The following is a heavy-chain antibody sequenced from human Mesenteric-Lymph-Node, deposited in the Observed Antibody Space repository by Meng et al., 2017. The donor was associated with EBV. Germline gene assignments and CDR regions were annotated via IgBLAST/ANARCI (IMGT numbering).Heavy chain of an antibody. CDR2: INTDGSRT. J-gene: IGHJ5*02. D-gene: IGHD1-26*01. CDR1: GFTFSYYW. CDR3: ATDRWEREGWFER. V-gene: IGHV3-74*01. Sequence: EVQLVESGGGLVKPGGSLRLSCAASGFTFSYYWMHWVRQVPGKGLLWVSRINTDGSRTDYADSVQGRFTISRDNARGTLHLQMNRLRGDDTAVYYCATDRWEREGWFERWGQGTLVTVSS.